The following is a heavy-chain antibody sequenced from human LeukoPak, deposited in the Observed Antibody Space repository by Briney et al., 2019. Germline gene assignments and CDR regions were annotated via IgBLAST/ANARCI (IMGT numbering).Heavy chain of an antibody. Sequence: ASVKVSCKASGYAFTSYYMHWVRQAPGEGLEWMGIINPTGGSTSYAQKFQGRVTMTRDTSTSTVYMELSSLRSEDTAVYYCARDHYHKIHSVMVTAPDYWGQGTLVIVSS. J-gene: IGHJ4*02. D-gene: IGHD2-21*02. CDR2: INPTGGST. CDR1: GYAFTSYY. V-gene: IGHV1-46*01. CDR3: ARDHYHKIHSVMVTAPDY.